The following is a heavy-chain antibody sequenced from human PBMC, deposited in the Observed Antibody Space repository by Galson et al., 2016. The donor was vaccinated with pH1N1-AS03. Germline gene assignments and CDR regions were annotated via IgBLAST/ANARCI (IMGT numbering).Heavy chain of an antibody. CDR1: GFSVRANA. V-gene: IGHV3-23*01. D-gene: IGHD3-10*01. CDR3: AKDVFGWAFDV. Sequence: LRLSCAASGFSVRANAMSWVRQAPGQGLEWVASLDGGGDGTHYAGAVRGRFTISIDTSENTVYLQMNSLRAEDTALYYCAKDVFGWAFDVWGQGTMVTVSS. J-gene: IGHJ3*01. CDR2: LDGGGDGT.